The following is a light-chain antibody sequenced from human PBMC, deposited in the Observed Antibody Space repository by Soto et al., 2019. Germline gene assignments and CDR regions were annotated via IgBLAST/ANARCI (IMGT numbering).Light chain of an antibody. J-gene: IGLJ2*01. CDR2: SIN. CDR1: SSNIGGNS. CDR3: SAWDDSLNGVL. V-gene: IGLV1-44*01. Sequence: QSVLTQPHSASGTPGQRVTISCSGSSSNIGGNSVSWYQHLPGTAPKLLIYSINKRPSGVPDRFSGSKSGTSASLAISGLLSEDEADYFCSAWDDSLNGVLFGGGTKLTVL.